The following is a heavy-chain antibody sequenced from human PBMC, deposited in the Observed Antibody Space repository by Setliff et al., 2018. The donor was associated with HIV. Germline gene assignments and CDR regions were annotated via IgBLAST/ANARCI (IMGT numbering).Heavy chain of an antibody. CDR1: GYTFSSYG. V-gene: IGHV1-18*01. D-gene: IGHD3-3*01. CDR3: ARGYDNFWSGYYDSRFPNPIDAFDI. J-gene: IGHJ3*02. Sequence: GASVKVSCKASGYTFSSYGISWVRPAPGQGVEWMGWISAYNGNTNYAQKLQGRVTMTTDTSTSTAYMELRSLRSDDTAVYYCARGYDNFWSGYYDSRFPNPIDAFDIWGQGTMVTVSS. CDR2: ISAYNGNT.